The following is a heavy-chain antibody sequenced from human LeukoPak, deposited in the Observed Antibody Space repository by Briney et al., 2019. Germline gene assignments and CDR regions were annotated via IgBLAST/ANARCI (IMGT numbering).Heavy chain of an antibody. J-gene: IGHJ4*02. CDR2: IIPIFGTA. CDR1: GGTFSSYA. CDR3: ARVKDSSSWYFDY. D-gene: IGHD6-13*01. Sequence: ASVKVSCKASGGTFSSYAISWVRQAPGQGLEWMGGIIPIFGTANYAQKFQGRVTITADDSTSTAYMELSSLRSEDTAVYYCARVKDSSSWYFDYWGQRTLVTVSS. V-gene: IGHV1-69*13.